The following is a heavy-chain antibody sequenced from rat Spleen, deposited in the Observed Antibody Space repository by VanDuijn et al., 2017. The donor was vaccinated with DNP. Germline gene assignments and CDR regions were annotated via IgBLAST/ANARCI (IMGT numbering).Heavy chain of an antibody. V-gene: IGHV2-63*01. J-gene: IGHJ3*01. CDR3: TSDSLNSSSFVY. CDR1: GFSLSTYN. Sequence: QVQLKESGPGLVQPSQTLSLTCTVAGFSLSTYNVHWVRQPPGKGPEWMGKMWYDGDTAYNSALKSRLSISRDTSKSQVFLKMNSLQTDDTGTYYCTSDSLNSSSFVYWGQGSLVTVSS. D-gene: IGHD1-2*01. CDR2: MWYDGDT.